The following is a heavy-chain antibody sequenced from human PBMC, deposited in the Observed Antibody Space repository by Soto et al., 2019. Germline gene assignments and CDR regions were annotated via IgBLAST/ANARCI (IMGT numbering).Heavy chain of an antibody. Sequence: EVQLVESGGGLVQPGGSLRLSCAASGFTFSRNWMHWFRQAPGKGLVWLSRINSDGTTTTYADSVKGRFTISRDNSKNTVYLQINNLRAADTAVYYCATVGTGSYNWFDPWGQGTLVTVSS. V-gene: IGHV3-74*01. CDR1: GFTFSRNW. J-gene: IGHJ5*02. CDR2: INSDGTTT. CDR3: ATVGTGSYNWFDP. D-gene: IGHD6-13*01.